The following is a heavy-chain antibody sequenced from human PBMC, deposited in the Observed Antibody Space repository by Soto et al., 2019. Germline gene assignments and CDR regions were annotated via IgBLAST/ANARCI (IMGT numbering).Heavy chain of an antibody. CDR3: AREACSSTSCYMAGRPTYYYYGMDV. CDR1: GFTFSSYG. CDR2: IWYDGSNK. V-gene: IGHV3-33*01. Sequence: LRLSCAASGFTFSSYGMHWVRQAPGKGLEWVAVIWYDGSNKYYADSVKGRFTISRDNSKNTLYLQMNSLRAEDTAVYYCAREACSSTSCYMAGRPTYYYYGMDVWGQGTTVTVSS. J-gene: IGHJ6*02. D-gene: IGHD2-2*02.